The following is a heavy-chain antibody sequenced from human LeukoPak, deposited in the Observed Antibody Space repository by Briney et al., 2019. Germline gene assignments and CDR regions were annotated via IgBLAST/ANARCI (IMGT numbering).Heavy chain of an antibody. CDR2: ISAYNGNT. CDR1: GYTFTSYG. Sequence: ASVKDSCKASGYTFTSYGISWVGQAPGRGLEWMGWISAYNGNTNYAQKLQGRVTMTTDTSTSTAYMELRSLRSDDTAVYYCARVDTEIDAFDIWGQGTMVTVSS. V-gene: IGHV1-18*01. CDR3: ARVDTEIDAFDI. J-gene: IGHJ3*02.